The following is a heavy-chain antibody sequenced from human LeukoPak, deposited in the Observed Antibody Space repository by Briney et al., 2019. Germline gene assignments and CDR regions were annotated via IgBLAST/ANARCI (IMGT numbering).Heavy chain of an antibody. V-gene: IGHV3-30-3*01. Sequence: GGPLSLSCAASGFTFSSYAMHWVRRAPGKGLEWVAVISYDGSNKYYADSEKGRFTISRDNSKNPLYLQMNSLRAEDTAVYYCARGRGYCSSTSCHGHFDYWGQGTLVTVSS. D-gene: IGHD2-2*01. CDR3: ARGRGYCSSTSCHGHFDY. J-gene: IGHJ4*02. CDR1: GFTFSSYA. CDR2: ISYDGSNK.